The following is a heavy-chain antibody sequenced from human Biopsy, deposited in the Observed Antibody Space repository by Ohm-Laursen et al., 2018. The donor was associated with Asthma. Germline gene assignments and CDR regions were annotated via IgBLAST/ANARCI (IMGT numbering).Heavy chain of an antibody. CDR2: INGKSNSI. D-gene: IGHD6-19*01. CDR3: ARDSYSSGLYDDFES. J-gene: IGHJ6*02. Sequence: SLRLSCTASGFTFSDYYMSWIRQAPGKGLEWISYINGKSNSIEYADSVKGRFTISRDNAKNSLYPQMNSLRAEDTAVYYCARDSYSSGLYDDFESWGQGTTVTVSS. CDR1: GFTFSDYY. V-gene: IGHV3-11*01.